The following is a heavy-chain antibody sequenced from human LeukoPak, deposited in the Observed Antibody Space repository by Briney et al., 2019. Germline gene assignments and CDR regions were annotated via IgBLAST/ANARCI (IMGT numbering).Heavy chain of an antibody. CDR2: ISYDGNNK. CDR3: ARGNNVLMVTGCFDY. Sequence: GGSLKLSCAAPGFTFHNYYMHWVRQAPSKGLELGAGISYDGNNKDFADSVKGRFTISRDNSKNTLYLQMNSLRAEDTAVYYCARGNNVLMVTGCFDYWGQGTLVTVSS. J-gene: IGHJ4*02. CDR1: GFTFHNYY. V-gene: IGHV3-30-3*01. D-gene: IGHD2-21*02.